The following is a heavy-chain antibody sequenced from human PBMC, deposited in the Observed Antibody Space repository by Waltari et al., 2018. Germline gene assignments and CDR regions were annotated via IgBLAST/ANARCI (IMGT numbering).Heavy chain of an antibody. V-gene: IGHV4-59*11. CDR1: GASTETHY. Sequence: QVRLQASGPGLLKPSETLSLTCNVSGASTETHYWSWIRQPPGGRLEWIGHVYWSGTSNYSPSLRSRVTISLDTSQNQFSLSLISVTAADTAIYYCARLLYNNYAWFDHWSQGRLVTVSS. D-gene: IGHD3-16*01. CDR3: ARLLYNNYAWFDH. J-gene: IGHJ5*01. CDR2: VYWSGTS.